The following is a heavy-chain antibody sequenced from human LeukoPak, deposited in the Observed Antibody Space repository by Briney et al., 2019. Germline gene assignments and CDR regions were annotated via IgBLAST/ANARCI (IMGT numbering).Heavy chain of an antibody. Sequence: GGALRLSCAASGFSFSRYAMHWVRQAPGTGPGWVAVISYDGSNKYYADYVKCLFTISRDSSKNTMYLQMNSLRAEDTAVYYCASHYDTSGYHYFDFRGQGTLVTVSS. D-gene: IGHD3-22*01. CDR1: GFSFSRYA. J-gene: IGHJ4*02. CDR2: ISYDGSNK. V-gene: IGHV3-30-3*01. CDR3: ASHYDTSGYHYFDF.